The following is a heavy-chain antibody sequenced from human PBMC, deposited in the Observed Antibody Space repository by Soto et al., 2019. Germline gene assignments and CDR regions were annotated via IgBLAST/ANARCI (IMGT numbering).Heavy chain of an antibody. D-gene: IGHD3-22*01. V-gene: IGHV3-21*01. CDR2: ISSSSSYI. CDR1: GLTFSWYS. CDR3: ARVHYYDSSGYSH. J-gene: IGHJ4*02. Sequence: GGSLRLSCAASGLTFSWYSMNWVRQAPGKWLEWVSSISSSSSYIYYADSVKGRFTISRDNAKNSLYLQMNSLRAEDTAVYYCARVHYYDSSGYSHWGQGTLVTVSS.